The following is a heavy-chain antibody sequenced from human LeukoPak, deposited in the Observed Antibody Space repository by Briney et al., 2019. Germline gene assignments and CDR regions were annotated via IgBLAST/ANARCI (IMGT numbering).Heavy chain of an antibody. Sequence: GGSLRLSCATSGFTSGNAWMAWVRQAPGKGLEWVGRIRSKPDGGTTYYAAPVKGRLTIWRDDSTNTLYLQMNSLKTEDSAVYYCTTDLRSWGQGSLVTVSS. V-gene: IGHV3-15*01. CDR2: IRSKPDGGTT. J-gene: IGHJ5*02. CDR1: GFTSGNAW. D-gene: IGHD5/OR15-5a*01. CDR3: TTDLRS.